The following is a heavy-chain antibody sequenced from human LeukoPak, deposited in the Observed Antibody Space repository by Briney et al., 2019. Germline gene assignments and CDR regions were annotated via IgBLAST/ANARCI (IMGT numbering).Heavy chain of an antibody. V-gene: IGHV3-15*07. D-gene: IGHD3-10*01. Sequence: GGSLRLSCAASGFTFSNAWMNWVRQSPGKGLEWVGRIKPNSDDGTTDYAAPVKGRITISRDDSKNTLFLQMNSLKNEDTAVYYCTTYTFGSPYWGQGTLVTVSS. CDR1: GFTFSNAW. J-gene: IGHJ4*02. CDR3: TTYTFGSPY. CDR2: IKPNSDDGTT.